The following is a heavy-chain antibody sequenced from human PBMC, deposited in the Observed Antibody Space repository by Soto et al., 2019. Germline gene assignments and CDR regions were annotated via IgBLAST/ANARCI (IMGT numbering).Heavy chain of an antibody. D-gene: IGHD6-6*01. CDR2: IYPGDSDT. CDR3: ARTRSFTLGFYYDGMDV. CDR1: GYSFASYW. V-gene: IGHV5-51*01. J-gene: IGHJ6*02. Sequence: GESLKISCQGSGYSFASYWIGWVRQMPGKDLEWMGIIYPGDSDTRYSPSFQGQVTISADKSHRTAYLQWTSLKASDTALYYCARTRSFTLGFYYDGMDVWGQGTTVTVSS.